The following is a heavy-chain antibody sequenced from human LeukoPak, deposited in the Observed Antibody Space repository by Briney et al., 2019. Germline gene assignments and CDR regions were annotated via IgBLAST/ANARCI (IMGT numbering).Heavy chain of an antibody. D-gene: IGHD2-15*01. CDR3: ARDSTAYCSGGSCYSTGFDY. CDR2: ISAYNGNT. J-gene: IGHJ4*02. V-gene: IGHV1-18*01. Sequence: GASVKVSCKASGYTFTSYGISWVRQAPGQGLEWMGWISAYNGNTNYAQKLQGRVTMTTDTSTSTAYMELRSLRSDDTAVYYCARDSTAYCSGGSCYSTGFDYWGQGTMVTVSS. CDR1: GYTFTSYG.